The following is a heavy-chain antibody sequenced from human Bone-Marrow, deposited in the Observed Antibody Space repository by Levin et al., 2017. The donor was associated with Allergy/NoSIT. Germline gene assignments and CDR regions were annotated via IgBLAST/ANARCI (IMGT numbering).Heavy chain of an antibody. V-gene: IGHV4-4*02. D-gene: IGHD7-27*01. CDR2: IYHSGST. J-gene: IGHJ5*02. CDR3: ARRSVIATGEDWFDP. Sequence: SETLSLTCGVSDASISSSNWWTWVRQPPGKGLEWIGEIYHSGSTNYNPSLKSRVTISVEKSKNQFSLKLSSVTAADTAVYYCARRSVIATGEDWFDPWGQGTLVTVSS. CDR1: DASISSSNW.